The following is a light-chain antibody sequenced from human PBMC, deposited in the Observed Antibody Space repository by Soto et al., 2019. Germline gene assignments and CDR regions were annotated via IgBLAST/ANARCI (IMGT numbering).Light chain of an antibody. CDR2: DAS. J-gene: IGKJ5*01. CDR1: QGISSA. CDR3: QQFNSYLLT. V-gene: IGKV1-13*02. Sequence: AIQLTQSPSSLSASVGDRVTITCRASQGISSALAWYQQKPGKAPKLLIYDASSLESGVPSRFSGSVSGTDFTLTISSLQPEDFATYYCQQFNSYLLTFGQGTRLEIK.